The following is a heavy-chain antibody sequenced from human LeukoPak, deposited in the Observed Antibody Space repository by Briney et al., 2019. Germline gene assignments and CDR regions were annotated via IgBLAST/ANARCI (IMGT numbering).Heavy chain of an antibody. J-gene: IGHJ3*02. V-gene: IGHV4-34*01. D-gene: IGHD2-8*02. CDR3: ARAGYCTGGVCYPDAFDI. Sequence: PSETLSLTCAVYGGSFSGYYWSWIRQPPGKGLEWIGEINHSGSTNYNPSLKSRVTISVDTSENQFSLKLSSVTAADTAVYYCARAGYCTGGVCYPDAFDIWGQGTMVTVSS. CDR2: INHSGST. CDR1: GGSFSGYY.